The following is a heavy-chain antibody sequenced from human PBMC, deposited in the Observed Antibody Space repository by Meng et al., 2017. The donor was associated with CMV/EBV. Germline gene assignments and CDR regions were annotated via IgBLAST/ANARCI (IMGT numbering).Heavy chain of an antibody. Sequence: GESLKISCAASGFTFSDYYMSWIRQALGKGLEWVSYISSSGSTIYYADSVKGRFTISRDNAKNSLYLQMNSLRAEDTAVYYCARENYYYGMDVWGQGTTVTVSS. CDR2: ISSSGSTI. J-gene: IGHJ6*02. CDR1: GFTFSDYY. CDR3: ARENYYYGMDV. V-gene: IGHV3-11*01.